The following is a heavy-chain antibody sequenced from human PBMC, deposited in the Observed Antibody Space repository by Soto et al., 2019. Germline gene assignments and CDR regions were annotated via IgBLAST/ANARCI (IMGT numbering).Heavy chain of an antibody. CDR2: INPSGGST. V-gene: IGHV1-46*01. CDR1: GYTFTSYY. Sequence: QVQLVQSGAEVKKPGASVKVSCKASGYTFTSYYMHWVRQAPGQGLECMGIINPSGGSTSYAQKCQGSVTMTRDTSTSTVYMELSSLRAEDTAVYYCARSFSIGTVVVIRAFASWGQGTLVTVTS. CDR3: ARSFSIGTVVVIRAFAS. J-gene: IGHJ5*01. D-gene: IGHD3-22*01.